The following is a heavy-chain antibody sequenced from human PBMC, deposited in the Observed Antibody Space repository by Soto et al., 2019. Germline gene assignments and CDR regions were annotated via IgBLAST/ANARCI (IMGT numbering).Heavy chain of an antibody. Sequence: SETLSLTCTVSVGSLGSYYWGWIRQPPVEVMEWIGYVFYTGRGNYNDSLKSRVSISLDTSNYQFSLKLSSVTAADTAVYYCARDGDGRMTTNPYYYNGMDVWGPGTTVTVSS. CDR3: ARDGDGRMTTNPYYYNGMDV. V-gene: IGHV4-59*01. CDR1: VGSLGSYY. J-gene: IGHJ6*02. D-gene: IGHD4-4*01. CDR2: VFYTGRG.